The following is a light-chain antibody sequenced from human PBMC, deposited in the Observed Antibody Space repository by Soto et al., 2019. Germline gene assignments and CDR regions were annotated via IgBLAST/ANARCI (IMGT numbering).Light chain of an antibody. CDR2: GAS. CDR3: QHYNHWPPWT. Sequence: EIVMAQSPATLSVSPGEGATLSCRASQSVSSNLAWYQQKPGQAPRLLIYGASTRATGVPARFSGSGSGTEFNLTISSLQSEDSAVYYCQHYNHWPPWTFGQGTKVEI. V-gene: IGKV3-15*01. CDR1: QSVSSN. J-gene: IGKJ1*01.